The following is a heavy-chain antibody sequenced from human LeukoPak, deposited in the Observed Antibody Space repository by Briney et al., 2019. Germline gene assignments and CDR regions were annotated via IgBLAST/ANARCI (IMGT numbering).Heavy chain of an antibody. D-gene: IGHD1-20*01. CDR1: GFTFSDYY. CDR2: ISSSGSTI. V-gene: IGHV3-11*04. CDR3: AKDKPEWYNWKNWFDP. J-gene: IGHJ5*02. Sequence: PGGSLRLSCAASGFTFSDYYMSWIRQAPGKGLEWVSYISSSGSTIYYADSVKGRFTISRDNAKNSLYLQMNSLRAEDTAVYYCAKDKPEWYNWKNWFDPWGQGTLVTVSS.